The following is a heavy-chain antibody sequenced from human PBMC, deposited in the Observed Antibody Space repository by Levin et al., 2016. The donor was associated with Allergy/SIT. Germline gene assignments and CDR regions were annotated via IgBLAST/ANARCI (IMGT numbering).Heavy chain of an antibody. CDR3: AKDLISANRVWDAFDM. CDR1: GFIFGNYG. D-gene: IGHD2-21*01. Sequence: GGSLRLSCAASGFIFGNYGMSWVRQVPGKGLEWVSGIGGRGDDPEYADFVRGRFTISRDNSKNTLELQMNSLRVEDTAVYYCAKDLISANRVWDAFDMRGQGTMVIVSS. V-gene: IGHV3-23*01. CDR2: IGGRGDDP. J-gene: IGHJ3*02.